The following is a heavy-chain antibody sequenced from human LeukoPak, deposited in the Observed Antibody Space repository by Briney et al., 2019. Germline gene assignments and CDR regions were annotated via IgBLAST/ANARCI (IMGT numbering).Heavy chain of an antibody. CDR1: GYTFTSYD. J-gene: IGHJ6*03. D-gene: IGHD6-19*01. Sequence: ASVKVSCKASGYTFTSYDINWVRQATGQGLEWMGWMNPNSGNTGYAQKFQGRVTITRNTSISTAYMELSSLRSEDTAVYYCARAASRSGWYLSVSYYYMDVWGKGTTVTASS. CDR2: MNPNSGNT. CDR3: ARAASRSGWYLSVSYYYMDV. V-gene: IGHV1-8*03.